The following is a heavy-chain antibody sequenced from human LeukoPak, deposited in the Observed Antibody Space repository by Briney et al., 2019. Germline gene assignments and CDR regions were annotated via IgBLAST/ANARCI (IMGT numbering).Heavy chain of an antibody. CDR1: GFTFSSYM. J-gene: IGHJ4*02. V-gene: IGHV3-21*01. Sequence: GSLRLSCATSGFTFSSYMMNWVRQAPGKGLEWVSSISSSSNYIYYAASVKGRFTISRDNAKNSLYLEMNSLRTEDTAIYYCATAGDGYDSSFDYWGQGTLVTVSS. D-gene: IGHD5-12*01. CDR2: ISSSSNYI. CDR3: ATAGDGYDSSFDY.